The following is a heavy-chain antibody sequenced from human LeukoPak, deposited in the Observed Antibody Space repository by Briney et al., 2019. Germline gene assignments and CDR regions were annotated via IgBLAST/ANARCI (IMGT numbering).Heavy chain of an antibody. J-gene: IGHJ4*02. CDR2: IIPIFDTA. CDR3: ARTGAYGSGSYSIMGTFDY. V-gene: IGHV1-69*06. CDR1: GGTFSSYA. D-gene: IGHD3-10*01. Sequence: SVKVSCKASGGTFSSYAISRVRQAPGQGLEWMGGIIPIFDTANYAQKFQGRVTITADKSTSTAYMELSSLRSEDTAVYYCARTGAYGSGSYSIMGTFDYWGQGTLVTVSS.